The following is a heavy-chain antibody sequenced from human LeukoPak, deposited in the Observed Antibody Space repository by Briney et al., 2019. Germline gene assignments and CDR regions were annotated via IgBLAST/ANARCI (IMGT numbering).Heavy chain of an antibody. CDR2: ISGSGGST. V-gene: IGHV3-23*01. CDR3: AKEHTRTYYYDSSGY. D-gene: IGHD3-22*01. J-gene: IGHJ4*02. Sequence: GGSLRLSCAAAGFTFSSYCMSWVRQAPGKGLEWVSAISGSGGSTYYADSVKGRFTISRDNSKNTLYLQMNSLRAEDTAVYYCAKEHTRTYYYDSSGYWGQGTLVTVSS. CDR1: GFTFSSYC.